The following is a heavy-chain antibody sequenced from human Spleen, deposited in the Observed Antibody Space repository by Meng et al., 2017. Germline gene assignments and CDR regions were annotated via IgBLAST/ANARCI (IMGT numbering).Heavy chain of an antibody. J-gene: IGHJ4*02. Sequence: QVQLHQWGAGLLEPSATLSPTCVFSGGPFSGYFCSWIRKPPGKGLEWIGEINHSGSTSYNPSLKSRVTISVDTSKNHFYLKLSSVTAADTAVYYCARSQGPYSGYDLNYWGQGSLVTVSS. V-gene: IGHV4-34*01. D-gene: IGHD5-12*01. CDR1: GGPFSGYF. CDR2: INHSGST. CDR3: ARSQGPYSGYDLNY.